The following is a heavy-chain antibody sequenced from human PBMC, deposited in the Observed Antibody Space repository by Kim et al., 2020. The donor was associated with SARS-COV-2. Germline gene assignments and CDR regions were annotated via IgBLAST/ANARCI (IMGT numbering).Heavy chain of an antibody. CDR3: ARDNLRDIAPYY. J-gene: IGHJ4*01. V-gene: IGHV3-NL1*01. Sequence: GGSLRLSCAASGFTFSTYGMIWVRQAPGKGLEWVSVISSGGSNNYYDASVKGRFTISRDNTKNPLYLKKNSMRAEDTAVYCCARDNLRDIAPYYCG. CDR1: GFTFSTYG. D-gene: IGHD2-15*01. CDR2: ISSGGSNN.